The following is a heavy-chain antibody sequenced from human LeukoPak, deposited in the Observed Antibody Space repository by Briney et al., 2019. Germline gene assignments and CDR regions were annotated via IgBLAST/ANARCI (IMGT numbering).Heavy chain of an antibody. CDR2: IYHSGST. D-gene: IGHD6-13*01. CDR3: ASLRIAAAGISKRWFDP. CDR1: GGSISSSNW. J-gene: IGHJ5*02. Sequence: SETLSLTCAVSGGSISSSNWWSWVRQPPGKGLEWIGEIYHSGSTNYNPSLKSRLTISVDTSKNQFSLKLSSVTAADTAVYYCASLRIAAAGISKRWFDPWGQGTLVTVSS. V-gene: IGHV4-4*02.